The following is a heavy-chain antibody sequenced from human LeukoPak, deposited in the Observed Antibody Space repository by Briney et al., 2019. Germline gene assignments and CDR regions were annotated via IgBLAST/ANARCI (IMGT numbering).Heavy chain of an antibody. Sequence: GGSLRLSCAAFGFTFSSYAMHWVRQAPGKGLEWVAVISYDGSNKYYADSVKGRFTISRDNSKNTLYLQMNSLRAEDTAVYYCAREINRYWYSSSWYPHNWFDPWGQGTLVTVSS. CDR1: GFTFSSYA. D-gene: IGHD6-13*01. V-gene: IGHV3-30-3*01. CDR2: ISYDGSNK. J-gene: IGHJ5*02. CDR3: AREINRYWYSSSWYPHNWFDP.